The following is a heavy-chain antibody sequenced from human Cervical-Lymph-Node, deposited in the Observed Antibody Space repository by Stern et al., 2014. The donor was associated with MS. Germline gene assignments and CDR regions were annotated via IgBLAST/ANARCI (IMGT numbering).Heavy chain of an antibody. CDR2: IYYSGST. V-gene: IGHV4-31*03. CDR3: ARVAYDFWSGYYPFDY. CDR1: GGSISSGAYY. Sequence: VHLVESGPGLVKPSQTLSLTCTVSGGSISSGAYYWTWIRQHPGKGLEWIGYIYYSGSTYYNPSLKSRVTIAVDTSKNQFSLKLSSVTAADTAVYYCARVAYDFWSGYYPFDYWGQGTLVTVSS. J-gene: IGHJ4*02. D-gene: IGHD3-3*01.